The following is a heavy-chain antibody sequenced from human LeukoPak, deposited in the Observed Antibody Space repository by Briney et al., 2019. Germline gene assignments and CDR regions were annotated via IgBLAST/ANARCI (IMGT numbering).Heavy chain of an antibody. CDR2: TYRSRRT. Sequence: PSETLSLTCAVSGVSISRGLDWGWLRPPPGGGLEWSGRTYRSRRTHSKPSLKSRVTISLDQTQVQSVPKLSSVTAADTAVYYCARQTIIITICGPPRNDAFDIWGQGTMVTVSS. J-gene: IGHJ3*02. V-gene: IGHV4-38-2*01. CDR3: ARQTIIITICGPPRNDAFDI. D-gene: IGHD3-3*01. CDR1: GVSISRGLD.